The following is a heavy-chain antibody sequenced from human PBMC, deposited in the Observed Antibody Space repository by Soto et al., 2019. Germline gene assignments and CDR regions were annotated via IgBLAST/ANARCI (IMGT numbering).Heavy chain of an antibody. V-gene: IGHV3-30-3*01. J-gene: IGHJ2*01. Sequence: GGSLRLSCAASGFTFSSYAMHWVRQAPGKGLEWVAVISYDGSNKYYADSVKGRFTISRDNSKNTLYLQMNSLRAEDTAVYYCARGSLGYSYGPVWYFDLWGRGTLVTVSS. CDR1: GFTFSSYA. D-gene: IGHD5-18*01. CDR2: ISYDGSNK. CDR3: ARGSLGYSYGPVWYFDL.